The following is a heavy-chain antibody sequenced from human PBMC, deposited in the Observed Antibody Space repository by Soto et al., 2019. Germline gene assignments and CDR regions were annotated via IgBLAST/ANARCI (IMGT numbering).Heavy chain of an antibody. CDR1: GFTFSSYA. Sequence: XGSLRVSFAASGFTFSSYAMSWVRQAPGKGLEWVSAISGSGGSTYYADSVKGRFTISRDNSKNTLYLQMNSLRAEDTAVYYCAYLARNYGYDFDDWAQGTLVTVSS. D-gene: IGHD1-7*01. CDR3: AYLARNYGYDFDD. CDR2: ISGSGGST. J-gene: IGHJ4*02. V-gene: IGHV3-23*01.